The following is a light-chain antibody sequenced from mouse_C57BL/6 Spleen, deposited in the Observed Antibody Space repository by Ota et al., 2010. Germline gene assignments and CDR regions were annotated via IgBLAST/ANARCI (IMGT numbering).Light chain of an antibody. J-gene: IGKJ5*01. V-gene: IGKV6-23*01. CDR3: QQYNNYPLT. CDR1: QNVGTA. Sequence: DIXMTQSHKFMSTSVGDRFSITCKASQNVGTAVAWYQQKPGQTPKLLIYWASTRHTGVPDRFTGSGSGTDFTLTISNVQSEDLADYFCQQYNNYPLTFGAGTKLELK. CDR2: WAS.